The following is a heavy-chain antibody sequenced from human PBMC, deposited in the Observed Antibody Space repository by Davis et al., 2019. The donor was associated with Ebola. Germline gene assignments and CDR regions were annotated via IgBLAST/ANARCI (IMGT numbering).Heavy chain of an antibody. V-gene: IGHV4-39*01. J-gene: IGHJ4*02. CDR3: ARGRNYRYGSGSYKI. CDR1: GGSISSSSYY. D-gene: IGHD3-10*01. CDR2: IYYSGST. Sequence: SETLSLTCTVSGGSISSSSYYWGWIRQPPGKGLEWIGSIYYSGSTYYNPSLKSRVTISVDTSKNQFSLKLSSVTAADTAVYYCARGRNYRYGSGSYKIWGQGTLVTVSS.